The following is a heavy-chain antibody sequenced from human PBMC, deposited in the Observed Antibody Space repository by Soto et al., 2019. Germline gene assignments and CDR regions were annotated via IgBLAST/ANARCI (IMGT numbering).Heavy chain of an antibody. CDR1: GDSISSVGYH. J-gene: IGHJ4*02. D-gene: IGHD3-3*02. V-gene: IGHV4-39*02. CDR3: ARDDGLGVGNTFLEY. Sequence: QLQLQESGPGLVKPSETLSLICTVSGDSISSVGYHWGWIRQPPGKGLEFIATIHYTGNTPYNPSHSNRITIYSDTPNSKVSLRLSSVTAADTAVYYCARDDGLGVGNTFLEYCGQGTLVTVSS. CDR2: IHYTGNT.